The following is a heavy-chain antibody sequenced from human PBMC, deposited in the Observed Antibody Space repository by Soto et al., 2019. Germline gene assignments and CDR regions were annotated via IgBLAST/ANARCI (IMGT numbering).Heavy chain of an antibody. CDR1: GFTFSSYW. D-gene: IGHD2-15*01. Sequence: GGSLRLSCAASGFTFSSYWMSWVRQAPGKGLEWVANIKQDGSEKYYVDSVKGRFTISRDNAKNSLYLQMNSLRAEDTAVYYCARRGRGVVAATLVYYYYYMDVWGKGTTVTVSS. V-gene: IGHV3-7*01. CDR2: IKQDGSEK. CDR3: ARRGRGVVAATLVYYYYYMDV. J-gene: IGHJ6*03.